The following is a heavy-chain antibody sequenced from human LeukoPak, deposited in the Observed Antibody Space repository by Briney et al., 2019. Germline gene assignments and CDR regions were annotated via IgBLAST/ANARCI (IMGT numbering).Heavy chain of an antibody. CDR1: GYTFTGYY. CDR2: INPNSGGT. D-gene: IGHD2-2*01. Sequence: ASVKVSCKASGYTFTGYYMHWVRQAPGQGLEWMGWINPNSGGTNYAQKFQGRVTMTRDTSISTAYMELSRLRSDDTAVYYCARDYYCSSTSCYPGYCYYGMDVWGQGTTVTVSS. CDR3: ARDYYCSSTSCYPGYCYYGMDV. V-gene: IGHV1-2*02. J-gene: IGHJ6*02.